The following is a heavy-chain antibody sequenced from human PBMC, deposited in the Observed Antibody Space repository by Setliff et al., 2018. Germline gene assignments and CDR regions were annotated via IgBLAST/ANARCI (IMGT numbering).Heavy chain of an antibody. D-gene: IGHD2-21*01. V-gene: IGHV1-2*02. CDR1: AYIFSDHY. CDR2: TNSNGGDT. Sequence: ASVKVSCKASAYIFSDHYMHWVRQAPGKGLEWMGWTNSNGGDTNYAQKLQGRVTMTTDTSTSTAYMELRSLRSDDTAVYYRARVRVDNSPDFDYWGEGTRVTV. J-gene: IGHJ4*02. CDR3: ARVRVDNSPDFDY.